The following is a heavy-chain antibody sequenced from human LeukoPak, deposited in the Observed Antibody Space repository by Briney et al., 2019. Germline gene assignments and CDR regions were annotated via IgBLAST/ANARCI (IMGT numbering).Heavy chain of an antibody. CDR3: AKTPPNCSGGSCYEDY. J-gene: IGHJ4*02. V-gene: IGHV3-23*01. D-gene: IGHD2-15*01. CDR1: GFTFSSYA. Sequence: GRSLRLSCAASGFTFSSYAMSWVRQAPGKGLEWVSAISGSGGSTYYADSVKGRFTISRDNSKNTLYLQMNSLRAGDTAVYYCAKTPPNCSGGSCYEDYWGQGTLVTVSS. CDR2: ISGSGGST.